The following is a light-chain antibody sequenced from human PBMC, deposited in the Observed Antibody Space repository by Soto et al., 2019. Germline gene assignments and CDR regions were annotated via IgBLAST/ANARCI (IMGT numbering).Light chain of an antibody. Sequence: QSALTQPPSASGFPGQSVIISCTGTSRDVGGYDYVSWYQQHPGKAPKVMIYDVNKRPSGVPDRFSGSMSGNTASLTVSGLQAEDEADYYCTSYAGSNNVVFGGGTKLTVL. V-gene: IGLV2-8*01. J-gene: IGLJ2*01. CDR1: SRDVGGYDY. CDR3: TSYAGSNNVV. CDR2: DVN.